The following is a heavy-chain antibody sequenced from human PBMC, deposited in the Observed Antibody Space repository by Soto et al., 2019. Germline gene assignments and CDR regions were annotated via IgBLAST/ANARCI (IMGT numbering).Heavy chain of an antibody. D-gene: IGHD3-22*01. CDR3: AHIRHSGYWNGGFFDY. CDR1: GFSLTTRPAG. V-gene: IGHV2-5*02. J-gene: IGHJ4*02. CDR2: AYWDDDN. Sequence: QITLRESGPTLVKPTQTLTLTCTFSGFSLTTRPAGVGWIRQSPGKALEWLAFAYWDDDNRYSPSLRSRLTVTKDTSKNQVVLTMPNVAPVDTATYFCAHIRHSGYWNGGFFDYLGQGTLGTGSS.